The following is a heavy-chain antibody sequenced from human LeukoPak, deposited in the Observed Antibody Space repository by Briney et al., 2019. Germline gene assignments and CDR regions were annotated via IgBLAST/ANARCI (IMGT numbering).Heavy chain of an antibody. CDR2: IKPDGSDK. V-gene: IGHV3-7*04. D-gene: IGHD3-10*01. CDR1: GFTFSTYW. J-gene: IGHJ5*02. Sequence: AGGSLRLSRAAAGFTFSTYWMNWVRQAPGKGLEWVANIKPDGSDKYYVGSVKGRFTISRDNAQNSLYLQMNSLRAEDTAVYYCARGLYGPWGQGTLVTVSS. CDR3: ARGLYGP.